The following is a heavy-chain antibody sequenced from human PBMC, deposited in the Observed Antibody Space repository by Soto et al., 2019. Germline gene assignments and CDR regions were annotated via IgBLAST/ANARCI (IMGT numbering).Heavy chain of an antibody. D-gene: IGHD3-22*01. V-gene: IGHV5-51*01. CDR1: GYSFTSYW. Sequence: ESLKISCKGSGYSFTSYWIGWVRQMPGKGLEWMGIIYPGDSDTRYSPSFQGQVTISADKSIRTAYLQWSSLQASDTAIYYCARGPYYYNSSGYYPLDYWGQGTLVTVSS. CDR2: IYPGDSDT. CDR3: ARGPYYYNSSGYYPLDY. J-gene: IGHJ4*02.